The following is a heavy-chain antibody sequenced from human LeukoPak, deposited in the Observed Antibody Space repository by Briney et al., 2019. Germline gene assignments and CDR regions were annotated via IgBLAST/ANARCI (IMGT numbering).Heavy chain of an antibody. V-gene: IGHV4-39*01. J-gene: IGHJ4*02. CDR2: IYYSGST. Sequence: SETLSLTCTVSGGSISSSSYYWGWIRQPPGKGLEWIGSIYYSGSTYYNPSLKSRVTISVDTSKNQFSLKLSSVTAADTAVYYCARGLRQRIAAAGTRFDYWGQGTLVTVSS. CDR3: ARGLRQRIAAAGTRFDY. D-gene: IGHD6-13*01. CDR1: GGSISSSSYY.